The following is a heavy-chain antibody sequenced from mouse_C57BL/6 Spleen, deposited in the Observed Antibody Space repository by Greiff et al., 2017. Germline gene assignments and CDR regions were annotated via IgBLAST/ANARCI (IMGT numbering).Heavy chain of an antibody. J-gene: IGHJ2*01. CDR2: INPGSGGT. CDR1: GYAFTNYL. V-gene: IGHV1-54*01. D-gene: IGHD2-3*01. Sequence: QVQLQQSGAELVRPGTSVKVSCKASGYAFTNYLIEWVKQRPGQGLEWIGVINPGSGGTNYNEKCKGKATLTADKSSSTAYMQLSSLTSEDSAVYFCARGAYDGPYFDYWGQGTTLTVSS. CDR3: ARGAYDGPYFDY.